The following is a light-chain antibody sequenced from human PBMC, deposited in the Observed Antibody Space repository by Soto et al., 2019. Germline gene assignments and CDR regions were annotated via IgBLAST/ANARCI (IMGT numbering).Light chain of an antibody. CDR2: DAS. CDR1: QTISNW. J-gene: IGKJ1*01. V-gene: IGKV1-5*01. CDR3: QQYSTYSWT. Sequence: DIQMTRSPSTLSASVGDRVTITCLASQTISNWLAGYQVKPGKAPKLLMHDASSLESGVPSRFSGSASGTEFTLTSSSLQPDDFATYFCQQYSTYSWTFGQGTKVDIK.